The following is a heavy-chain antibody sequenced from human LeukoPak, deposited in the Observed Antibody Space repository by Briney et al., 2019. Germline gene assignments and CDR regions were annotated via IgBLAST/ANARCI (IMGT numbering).Heavy chain of an antibody. CDR3: AREFYSPNDYGAGGANY. Sequence: GASVKVSCKASGGTFSSYAISWVRQAPGQGLEWMGGIIPIFGTANYAQKFQGRVTMTRDTSTSTVYMELSSLRSEDTAVYYCAREFYSPNDYGAGGANYWGQGTLVTVSS. V-gene: IGHV1-69*05. J-gene: IGHJ4*02. CDR2: IIPIFGTA. D-gene: IGHD4-17*01. CDR1: GGTFSSYA.